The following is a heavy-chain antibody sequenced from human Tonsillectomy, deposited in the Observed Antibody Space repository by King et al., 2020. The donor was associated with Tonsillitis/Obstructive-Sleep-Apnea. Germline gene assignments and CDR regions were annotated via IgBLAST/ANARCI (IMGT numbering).Heavy chain of an antibody. Sequence: DVQLVESGGGLVQPGGSLRLSCAASGFTFSNYAMSWVRQAPGKGLEWVSAISGSDGYTSYADSVKGRFTISRDNSKNTLYLQIDSLRAEDTAVYYCAKFRSSGYYYDFDYWGQGTLVTVSS. V-gene: IGHV3-23*04. CDR3: AKFRSSGYYYDFDY. D-gene: IGHD3-22*01. J-gene: IGHJ4*02. CDR1: GFTFSNYA. CDR2: ISGSDGYT.